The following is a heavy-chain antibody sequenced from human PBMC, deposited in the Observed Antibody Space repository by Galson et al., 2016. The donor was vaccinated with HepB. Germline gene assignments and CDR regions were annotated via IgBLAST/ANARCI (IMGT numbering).Heavy chain of an antibody. CDR1: GFTFSTYG. V-gene: IGHV3-30*18. CDR2: ISYDGKSE. J-gene: IGHJ6*02. Sequence: SLRLSCAASGFTFSTYGMHWVCQAPGKGLEWVALISYDGKSESYADSVKGRVTISRDNSKNTLYVQMNSLRAEDTAVYYCAKSYCGVTLVSYYYGMDVWGQGTTVTVSS. D-gene: IGHD2-21*02. CDR3: AKSYCGVTLVSYYYGMDV.